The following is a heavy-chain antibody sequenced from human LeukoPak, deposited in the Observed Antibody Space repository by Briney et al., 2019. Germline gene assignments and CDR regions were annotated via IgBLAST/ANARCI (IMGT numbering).Heavy chain of an antibody. CDR3: ASGRGQVGATDF. CDR2: ISSSSSVI. CDR1: EFTFSSYS. J-gene: IGHJ4*02. V-gene: IGHV3-48*02. Sequence: TGGSLRLSCAASEFTFSSYSMNWVRQAPGKGLEWISYISSSSSVIYYADSVRGRFTISRDNAKNSLYLQMNSLRDEDTAVYYCASGRGQVGATDFWGQGTLVTVSS. D-gene: IGHD1-26*01.